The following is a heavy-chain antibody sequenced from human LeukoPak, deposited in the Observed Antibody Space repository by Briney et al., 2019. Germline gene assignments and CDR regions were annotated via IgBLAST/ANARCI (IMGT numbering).Heavy chain of an antibody. Sequence: SETLSLTCAVSGGSISSHYWSRIRQPPGKGLEWIGYIYYSGSTNYNPSLKSRVTISVDTSKNQFSLKLSSVTAADTAVYYCARGVNDFWSGYSNFDYWGQGTLVTVSS. CDR2: IYYSGST. D-gene: IGHD3-3*01. J-gene: IGHJ4*02. CDR1: GGSISSHY. V-gene: IGHV4-59*11. CDR3: ARGVNDFWSGYSNFDY.